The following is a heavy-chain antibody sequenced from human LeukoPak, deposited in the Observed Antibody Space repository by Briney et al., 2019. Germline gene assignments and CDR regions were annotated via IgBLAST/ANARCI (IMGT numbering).Heavy chain of an antibody. J-gene: IGHJ6*02. Sequence: GGSLKISCKGSGYSFTSYWISWVRQMPGKGLEWMGRIDPSDSYTNYSPSFQGHVTISADKSISTAYLQWSSLKASDTAMYYCARDTAGRDYYYGMDVWGQGTTVTVSS. CDR3: ARDTAGRDYYYGMDV. V-gene: IGHV5-10-1*01. CDR2: IDPSDSYT. CDR1: GYSFTSYW. D-gene: IGHD5-18*01.